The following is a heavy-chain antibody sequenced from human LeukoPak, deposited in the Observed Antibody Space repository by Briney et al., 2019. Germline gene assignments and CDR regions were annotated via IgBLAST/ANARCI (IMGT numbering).Heavy chain of an antibody. Sequence: GGSLRLSCAASGFTFSNYAMSWVRQAPGKGLEWVSYISSSSSTIYYADSVKGRFTISRDSAKNSLYLQMNSLRVEDTAVYSCARDRSSGYFDLWGRGTLVTVSS. V-gene: IGHV3-48*04. CDR2: ISSSSSTI. J-gene: IGHJ2*01. CDR1: GFTFSNYA. CDR3: ARDRSSGYFDL.